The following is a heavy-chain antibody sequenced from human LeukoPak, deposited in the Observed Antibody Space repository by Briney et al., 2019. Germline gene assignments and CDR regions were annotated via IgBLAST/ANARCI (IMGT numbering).Heavy chain of an antibody. Sequence: GGSLRLSCAASGFTFSSYAMHWVRQAPGKGLEWVAVISYDGSNKYFADSVKGRFTISRDNSKNTLYLQMNSLRVEDTAVYYCAGGYDFWSGLDYWGQGTLLTVSS. CDR2: ISYDGSNK. J-gene: IGHJ4*02. CDR3: AGGYDFWSGLDY. D-gene: IGHD3-3*01. V-gene: IGHV3-30*04. CDR1: GFTFSSYA.